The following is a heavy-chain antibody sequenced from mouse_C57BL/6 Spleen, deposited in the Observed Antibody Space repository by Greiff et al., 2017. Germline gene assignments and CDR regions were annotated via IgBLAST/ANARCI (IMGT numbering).Heavy chain of an antibody. D-gene: IGHD1-1*01. V-gene: IGHV1-80*01. J-gene: IGHJ2*01. CDR2: IYPGDGAT. CDR3: ARTLYGSSDEGY. CDR1: GYAFSSYW. Sequence: QVQLQQSGAELVKPGASVKISCKASGYAFSSYWMNWVKQRPGKGLEWIGQIYPGDGATNYNGKFKGKATLTADKSSSTAYMQLSSLTSEDSAVYFCARTLYGSSDEGYWGQGTTLTVSS.